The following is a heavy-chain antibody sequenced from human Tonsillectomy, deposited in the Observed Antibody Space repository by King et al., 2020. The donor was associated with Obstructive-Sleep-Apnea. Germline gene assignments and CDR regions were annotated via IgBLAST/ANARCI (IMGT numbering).Heavy chain of an antibody. J-gene: IGHJ4*02. CDR3: ARGRGSSGYHGNDY. D-gene: IGHD3-22*01. V-gene: IGHV1-8*01. CDR2: INPNSATT. Sequence: VQLVQSGAEVKKPGASVKVSCKASGYTFTSYDINWVRQATGQGPEWLGWINPNSATTGYAQKFQGRVTMTSNTSISTAYMELSSLRSEDTAVYYCARGRGSSGYHGNDYWGQGTLVTVSS. CDR1: GYTFTSYD.